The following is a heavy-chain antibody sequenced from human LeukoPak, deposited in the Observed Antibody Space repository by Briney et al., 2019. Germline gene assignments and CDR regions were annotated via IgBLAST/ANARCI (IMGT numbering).Heavy chain of an antibody. CDR2: ISGSGGST. CDR1: GFTFSSYA. Sequence: GGSLRLSCAASGFTFSSYAMSWVRQAPGKGLEWVSAISGSGGSTYCADSVKGRFTISRDNSKNTLYLQMNSLRAEDTAVYYCAKLGQGYGDFVDAFDIWGQGTMVTVSS. CDR3: AKLGQGYGDFVDAFDI. V-gene: IGHV3-23*01. J-gene: IGHJ3*02. D-gene: IGHD4-17*01.